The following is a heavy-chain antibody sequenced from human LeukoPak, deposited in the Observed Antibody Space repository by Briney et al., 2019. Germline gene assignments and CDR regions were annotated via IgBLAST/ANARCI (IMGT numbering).Heavy chain of an antibody. CDR1: GFIFTNYG. CDR2: ISNDGGGT. V-gene: IGHV3-23*01. D-gene: IGHD3-22*01. Sequence: GGSLRHSCAASGFIFTNYGLVWVRQAPGKGLQWVSAISNDGGGTTYADFVKGRFTISRDNSKNTLFLQMNSLRAEDTALYYCAQGDSGYFLDLWGQGTLVTVSS. J-gene: IGHJ5*02. CDR3: AQGDSGYFLDL.